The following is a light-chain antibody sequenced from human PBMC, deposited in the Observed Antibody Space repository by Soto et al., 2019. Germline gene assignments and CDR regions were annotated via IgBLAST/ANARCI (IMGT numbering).Light chain of an antibody. J-gene: IGKJ5*01. Sequence: EIVLKQSPATLSVSPGERASLSCRASQSVSSSYLAWYQQKPGQAPRLLIYGASTRATGIPARFSGSGSGTEFTLTISSLQSEDFAVYYCQQYNNWPPITFGQGTRLEI. CDR2: GAS. CDR1: QSVSSSY. V-gene: IGKV3-15*01. CDR3: QQYNNWPPIT.